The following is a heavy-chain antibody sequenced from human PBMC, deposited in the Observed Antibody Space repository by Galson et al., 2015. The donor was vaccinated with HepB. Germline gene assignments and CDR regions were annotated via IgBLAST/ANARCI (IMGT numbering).Heavy chain of an antibody. J-gene: IGHJ3*02. CDR3: ARGGDYGDFSGDDAFDI. CDR1: GDSVSSNSAA. D-gene: IGHD4-17*01. Sequence: CAISGDSVSSNSAAWNWIRQSPSRGLEWLGRTYYRSKWYNDYAVSVKSRITINPDTSKNQFSLQLNSVTPEDTAVYYCARGGDYGDFSGDDAFDIWGQGTMVTVSS. V-gene: IGHV6-1*01. CDR2: TYYRSKWYN.